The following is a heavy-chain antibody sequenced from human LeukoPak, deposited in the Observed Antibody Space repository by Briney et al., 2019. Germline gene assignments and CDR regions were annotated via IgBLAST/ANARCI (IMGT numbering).Heavy chain of an antibody. D-gene: IGHD6-19*01. J-gene: IGHJ4*02. CDR2: IYYSGST. Sequence: SETLSLTCTVSDGPISSYYRHWIRQPPGKGLEWIGYIYYSGSTYNPSLKGRVTISVDTSKNQFCLKLSSVTAADTAVYYCARVGDSSGSHGRVEYWGQGTLVTVSS. CDR1: DGPISSYY. V-gene: IGHV4-59*01. CDR3: ARVGDSSGSHGRVEY.